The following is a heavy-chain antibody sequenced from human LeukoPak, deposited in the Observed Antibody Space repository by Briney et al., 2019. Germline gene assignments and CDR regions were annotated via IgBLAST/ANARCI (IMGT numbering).Heavy chain of an antibody. Sequence: TGGSLRRSCAASGFTFDDYGMSWVRQAPGKGLEWVSGIDWSGRSTGYADSVKGRFTISRDNAKNSLYLQMISLRAEDTAFYFCTKDRSGYYDGSFDIWGQGTTVTVSS. CDR2: IDWSGRST. D-gene: IGHD3-22*01. CDR1: GFTFDDYG. V-gene: IGHV3-20*04. CDR3: TKDRSGYYDGSFDI. J-gene: IGHJ3*02.